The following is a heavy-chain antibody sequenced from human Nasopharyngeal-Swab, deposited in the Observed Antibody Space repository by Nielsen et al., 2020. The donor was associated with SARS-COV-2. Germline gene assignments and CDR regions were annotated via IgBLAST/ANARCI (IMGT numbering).Heavy chain of an antibody. V-gene: IGHV1-46*01. J-gene: IGHJ4*02. CDR3: ARAFSSWYVMQASDYFDY. Sequence: SVQVSCKASGYTFTSYYMHWVRQAPGHGLEWMGIINPSGGSTSYAQKFQGRVTMTRDTSTSTVYMELSSLRSEDTAVYYCARAFSSWYVMQASDYFDYWGQGTLVTVSS. CDR1: GYTFTSYY. CDR2: INPSGGST. D-gene: IGHD6-13*01.